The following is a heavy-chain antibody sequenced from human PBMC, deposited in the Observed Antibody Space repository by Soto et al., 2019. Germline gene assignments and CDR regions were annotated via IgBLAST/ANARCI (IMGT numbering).Heavy chain of an antibody. Sequence: QITLKESGPTLVKPTQTLTLTCTFSGFSLSTHTVGVAWIRQPPGKALEWLALIYWDDDKRYRPSLKSRLTITSDTSKNQVVLTMTNMDPVDAATYYCADIVTFDFRGYNREFWGPGILVIVSS. CDR2: IYWDDDK. CDR3: ADIVTFDFRGYNREF. CDR1: GFSLSTHTVG. V-gene: IGHV2-5*02. D-gene: IGHD3-9*01. J-gene: IGHJ4*02.